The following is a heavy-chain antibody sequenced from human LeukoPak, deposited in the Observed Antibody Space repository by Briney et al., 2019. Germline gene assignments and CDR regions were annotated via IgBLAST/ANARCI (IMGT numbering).Heavy chain of an antibody. CDR3: ARGGYYGSGSLMVNWFDP. CDR1: GGTFSSYA. Sequence: ASVKVSCKASGGTFSSYAISWVRQAPGQGLEWMGRIIPTFGTANYAQKFQGRVTITTDESTSTAYMELSSLRSEDTAVYYCARGGYYGSGSLMVNWFDPWGQGTLVTVSS. V-gene: IGHV1-69*05. J-gene: IGHJ5*02. D-gene: IGHD3-10*01. CDR2: IIPTFGTA.